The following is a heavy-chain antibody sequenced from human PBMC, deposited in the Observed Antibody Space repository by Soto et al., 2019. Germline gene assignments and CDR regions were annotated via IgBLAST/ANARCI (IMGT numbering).Heavy chain of an antibody. CDR1: GYTFTSYD. D-gene: IGHD6-19*01. CDR3: ARDFGDSSGWYTTLNYYYYGMDV. CDR2: MNPNSGNT. V-gene: IGHV1-8*01. J-gene: IGHJ6*02. Sequence: ASVKVSCKASGYTFTSYDINWVRQATGQGLEWMGWMNPNSGNTGYAQKFQGRVTMTRNTSISTAYMELSSLRSEDTAVYYCARDFGDSSGWYTTLNYYYYGMDVWGQGTTVTVSS.